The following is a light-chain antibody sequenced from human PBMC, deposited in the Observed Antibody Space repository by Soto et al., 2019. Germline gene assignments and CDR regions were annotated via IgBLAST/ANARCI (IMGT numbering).Light chain of an antibody. V-gene: IGKV3-15*01. Sequence: EIVMTQSPATLSVSPGERATLSCRPSQSVADKLAWYQQKPGQAPRLLIYGASTRATGIPARFSGSGSGTEFTLTISSLQTEDFPIYYCQQYNNWPLTLGGRTKVEIK. CDR1: QSVADK. CDR3: QQYNNWPLT. J-gene: IGKJ4*01. CDR2: GAS.